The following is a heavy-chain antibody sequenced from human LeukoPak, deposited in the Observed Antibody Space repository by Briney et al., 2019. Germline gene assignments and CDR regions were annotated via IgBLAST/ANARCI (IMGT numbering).Heavy chain of an antibody. J-gene: IGHJ4*02. D-gene: IGHD3-22*01. CDR3: ARDHAKLVGLSSGYYY. V-gene: IGHV3-7*01. CDR1: GFTFNRYW. Sequence: GGSLRLSCAASGFTFNRYWMSWVRQAPGKGLEWVANIKQDGSEKYYVDSVKGRFTISRDNAKNSLYLQMNSLRAEDTAVYYCARDHAKLVGLSSGYYYWGQGTLVTVSS. CDR2: IKQDGSEK.